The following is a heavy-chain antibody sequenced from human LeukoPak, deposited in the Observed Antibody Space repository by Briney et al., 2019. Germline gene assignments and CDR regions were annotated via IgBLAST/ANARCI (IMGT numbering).Heavy chain of an antibody. D-gene: IGHD3-22*01. CDR1: GYTFTSYG. V-gene: IGHV1-18*01. Sequence: ASVKVSCKASGYTFTSYGISWLRQAPGQGLEWMGWISAYNGNTNYAQKLQGRVTTTTDTSTSTAYMELRSLRSDDTAVYYCARDQDYYDSSGYDYWGQGTLATVSS. J-gene: IGHJ4*02. CDR3: ARDQDYYDSSGYDY. CDR2: ISAYNGNT.